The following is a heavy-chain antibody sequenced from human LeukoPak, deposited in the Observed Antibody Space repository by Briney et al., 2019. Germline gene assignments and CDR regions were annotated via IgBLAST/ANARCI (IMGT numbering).Heavy chain of an antibody. CDR1: GLTFSDYY. V-gene: IGHV3-11*01. CDR3: ATDGAGFDT. Sequence: PGGSLRLYCAASGLTFSDYYMIWIRQAPGRGREWLSYINIGGTKTHYADSVKGRFDISRDNAKKSLYLEMTNLRAEDTAVYYCATDGAGFDTWGQGVLVTVSS. CDR2: INIGGTKT. J-gene: IGHJ5*02.